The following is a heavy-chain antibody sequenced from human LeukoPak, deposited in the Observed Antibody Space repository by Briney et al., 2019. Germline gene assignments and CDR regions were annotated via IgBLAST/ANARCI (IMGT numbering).Heavy chain of an antibody. D-gene: IGHD3-9*01. CDR3: TRNDDILTGYYRRSDAFDI. V-gene: IGHV3-15*01. J-gene: IGHJ3*02. CDR1: GFTFSNAW. Sequence: GGSLRLSCAASGFTFSNAWMSWVRQAPGKGLEWVGRIKSKTDGGTTDYAAPVKGRFTISRDDSKNTLYLQMNSLKTEDTAVYYCTRNDDILTGYYRRSDAFDIWGQGTMVTVSS. CDR2: IKSKTDGGTT.